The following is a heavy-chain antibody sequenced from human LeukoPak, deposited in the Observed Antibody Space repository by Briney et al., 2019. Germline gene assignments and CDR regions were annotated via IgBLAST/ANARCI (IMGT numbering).Heavy chain of an antibody. D-gene: IGHD3-22*01. CDR1: GDSISSSRHS. Sequence: SETLSLTCTVSGDSISSSRHSWGWIRQPPGKGLEWIGSIYYRGSTHYSPSLMSRVTISVDTSKNQFSLKLSSVTAADAAVYYCARQKTSYYYDSSGYYPYYFDYWGQGTLVTVSS. V-gene: IGHV4-39*01. CDR2: IYYRGST. CDR3: ARQKTSYYYDSSGYYPYYFDY. J-gene: IGHJ4*02.